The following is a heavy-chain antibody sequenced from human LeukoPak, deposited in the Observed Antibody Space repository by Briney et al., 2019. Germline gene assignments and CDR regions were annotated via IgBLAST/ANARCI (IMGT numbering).Heavy chain of an antibody. Sequence: PGGSLRLSCAASGFTFSSSGMHSVRQAPGKGLEWEAVISYDGSNKYYADSVKGRFTISRDNTKNTLYLQMNSLRAEDTAVYYCAKAGAVAGLFDYWGQGTLVTVSS. J-gene: IGHJ4*02. CDR3: AKAGAVAGLFDY. D-gene: IGHD6-19*01. V-gene: IGHV3-30*18. CDR1: GFTFSSSG. CDR2: ISYDGSNK.